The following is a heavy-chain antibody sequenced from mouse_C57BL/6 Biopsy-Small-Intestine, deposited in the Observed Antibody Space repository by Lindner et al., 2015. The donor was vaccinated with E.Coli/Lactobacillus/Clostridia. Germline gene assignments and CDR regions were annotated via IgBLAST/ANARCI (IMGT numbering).Heavy chain of an antibody. CDR1: GFTFSDYG. J-gene: IGHJ4*01. CDR2: ISSGSSTI. V-gene: IGHV5-17*01. CDR3: ARPGPYYAMDY. Sequence: VQLQESGGGLVKPGGSLKLSCAVSGFTFSDYGMHWVRQAPEKGLEWVAYISSGSSTIYYADTVKGRFTISRDNAKNNLFLQMTSLRSEDTAMYYCARPGPYYAMDYWGQGTSVTVSS. D-gene: IGHD4-1*01.